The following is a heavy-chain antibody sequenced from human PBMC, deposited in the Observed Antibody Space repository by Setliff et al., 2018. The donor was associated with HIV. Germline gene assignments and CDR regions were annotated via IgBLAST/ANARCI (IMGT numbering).Heavy chain of an antibody. CDR1: GGSISSNTYY. J-gene: IGHJ4*01. CDR3: ARGRDYTGSWFRPFYLDF. CDR2: IYYSGTT. Sequence: LSLTCTVSGGSISSNTYYWGWIRQPPGKGLEWIANIYYSGTTYYNPSLKSRVTISVDTSKSQFSLELTSVTAADTAIYYCARGRDYTGSWFRPFYLDFWGHGNLVTVSS. D-gene: IGHD3-3*01. V-gene: IGHV4-39*01.